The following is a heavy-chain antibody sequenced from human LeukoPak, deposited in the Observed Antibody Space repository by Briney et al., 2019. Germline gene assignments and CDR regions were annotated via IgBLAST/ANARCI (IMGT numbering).Heavy chain of an antibody. CDR1: GGTFSSYA. V-gene: IGHV1-69*05. CDR2: IIPIFGTA. Sequence: GASVKVSCKASGGTFSSYAISWVRQAPGQGLEWMGRIIPIFGTANYAQKFQGRVTITTDESTSTAYVELSSLRSEDTAVYYCARGPRYYDILTGYYNARAGPAGYNWFDPWGQGTLVTVSS. CDR3: ARGPRYYDILTGYYNARAGPAGYNWFDP. D-gene: IGHD3-9*01. J-gene: IGHJ5*02.